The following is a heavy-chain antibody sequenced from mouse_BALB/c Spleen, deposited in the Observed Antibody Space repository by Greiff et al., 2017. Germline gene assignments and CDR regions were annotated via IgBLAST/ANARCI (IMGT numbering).Heavy chain of an antibody. CDR3: AITTATYAMDY. CDR1: GYTFTDYA. Sequence: QVQLKQSGAELVRPGVSVKISCKGSGYTFTDYAMHWVKQSHAKSLEWIGVISTYYGDASYNQKFKGKATMTVDKSSSTAYMELARLTSEDSAIYYCAITTATYAMDYWGQGTSVTVSS. D-gene: IGHD1-2*01. J-gene: IGHJ4*01. V-gene: IGHV1S137*01. CDR2: ISTYYGDA.